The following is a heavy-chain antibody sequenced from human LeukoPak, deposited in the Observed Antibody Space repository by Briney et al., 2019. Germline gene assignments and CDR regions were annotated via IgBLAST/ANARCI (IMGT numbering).Heavy chain of an antibody. CDR1: GGSFSGYY. J-gene: IGHJ3*02. CDR2: INHSGST. Sequence: PSETLSLTCAVYGGSFSGYYWSWIRQPPGKGLEWIGEINHSGSTNYNPSLKSRVTISVDTSKNQFSLKLSSVTAADTAVYYCARASLGRSRDAFDIWGQGTMVTVSS. D-gene: IGHD5/OR15-5a*01. CDR3: ARASLGRSRDAFDI. V-gene: IGHV4-34*01.